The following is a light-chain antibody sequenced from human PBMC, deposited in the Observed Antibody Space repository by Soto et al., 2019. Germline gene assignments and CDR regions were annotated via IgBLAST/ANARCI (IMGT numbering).Light chain of an antibody. V-gene: IGLV2-14*01. CDR3: SSYTRSSTYV. CDR2: DVS. J-gene: IGLJ1*01. CDR1: SSDVGAYNY. Sequence: QSALTQPASVSGSPGQSVTISCAGTSSDVGAYNYVSWFQQHPGKAPKLIIYDVSDRPSGASNRFSGSKSGNTASLTISGLQAEDEADYYCSSYTRSSTYVFGTGTKVTVL.